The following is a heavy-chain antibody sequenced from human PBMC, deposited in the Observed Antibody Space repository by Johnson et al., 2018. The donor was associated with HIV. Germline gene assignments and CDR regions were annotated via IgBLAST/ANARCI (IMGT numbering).Heavy chain of an antibody. J-gene: IGHJ3*02. CDR1: GFTFDDYG. CDR3: ARDISYDSSASQGAFDI. Sequence: LLVESGGGLAQLGGSLRLSCAASGFTFDDYGMSWVRHAPGTGLVWVSGINWNGGSTGYADSVTDRFTISRDNAQNSLYLQMNSLRAEDTALYYCARDISYDSSASQGAFDIWGQGTMVTVSS. D-gene: IGHD3-22*01. CDR2: INWNGGST. V-gene: IGHV3-20*04.